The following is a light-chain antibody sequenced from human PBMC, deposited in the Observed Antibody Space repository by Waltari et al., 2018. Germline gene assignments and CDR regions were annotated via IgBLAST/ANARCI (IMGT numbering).Light chain of an antibody. CDR3: MQGTHWPLYT. CDR2: KVS. Sequence: DVVMTQSPLSLPVTLGQPASIPCMSSQSLVHSDGITYLNWSQQRPGQSPRLLIYKVSNRESGVPDRFSGSGSGTDFTLKISRVEAEDVGVYYCMQGTHWPLYTFGQGTKLEI. CDR1: QSLVHSDGITY. J-gene: IGKJ2*01. V-gene: IGKV2-30*02.